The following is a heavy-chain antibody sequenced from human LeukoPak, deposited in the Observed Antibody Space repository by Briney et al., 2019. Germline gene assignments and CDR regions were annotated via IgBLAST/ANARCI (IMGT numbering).Heavy chain of an antibody. CDR3: ARGFSY. CDR2: ISSSSGI. J-gene: IGHJ4*02. Sequence: GGSLRLSCIASGFTFSSYEMSWVRQAPGKGLEWVSYISSSSGIFYADSVKGRFTTSRDNAKNSLYLQMNSLRAEDTAVYYCARGFSYWGQGTLVTVSS. CDR1: GFTFSSYE. V-gene: IGHV3-48*03.